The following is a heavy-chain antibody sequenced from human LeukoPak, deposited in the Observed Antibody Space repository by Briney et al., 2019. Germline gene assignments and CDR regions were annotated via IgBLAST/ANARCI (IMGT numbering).Heavy chain of an antibody. Sequence: GGSLRLSCAASGFTFSRYEMDWVRQAPGKGLEWVSYISRSGDTIYFADSVKGRFTISRDNAKNSLYLQMSSLRAEDTAVYYCARDYASDYWGQGTLVTVSS. V-gene: IGHV3-48*03. CDR1: GFTFSRYE. CDR3: ARDYASDY. J-gene: IGHJ4*02. CDR2: ISRSGDTI. D-gene: IGHD3-10*01.